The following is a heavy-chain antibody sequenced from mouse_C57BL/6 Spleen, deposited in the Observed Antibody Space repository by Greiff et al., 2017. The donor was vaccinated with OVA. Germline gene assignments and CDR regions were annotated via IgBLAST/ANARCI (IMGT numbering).Heavy chain of an antibody. D-gene: IGHD1-1*01. CDR2: IRNKANGYTT. CDR1: GFTFTDYY. J-gene: IGHJ2*01. V-gene: IGHV7-3*01. CDR3: ARSPSFITFDY. Sequence: EVKLQESGGGLVQPGGSLSLSCAASGFTFTDYYMSWVRQPPGKALEWLGFIRNKANGYTTEYSASVKGRFTISRDNSQSILYLQMNALRAEDSATYYCARSPSFITFDYWGQGTTLTVSS.